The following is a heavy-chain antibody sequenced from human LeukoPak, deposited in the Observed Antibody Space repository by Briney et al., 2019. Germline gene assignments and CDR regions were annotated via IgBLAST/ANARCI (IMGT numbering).Heavy chain of an antibody. D-gene: IGHD1-20*01. CDR2: ISSSGSTI. Sequence: GGSLRLSCAASGFTFSDLYMSWIRQAPGKGLEWVSYISSSGSTIYYADSVKGRFIISRDNAKNSLYLQMNSLRAEDTAVYYCARRRYNWNAIDYWGQGTLVTVSS. V-gene: IGHV3-11*01. CDR1: GFTFSDLY. J-gene: IGHJ4*02. CDR3: ARRRYNWNAIDY.